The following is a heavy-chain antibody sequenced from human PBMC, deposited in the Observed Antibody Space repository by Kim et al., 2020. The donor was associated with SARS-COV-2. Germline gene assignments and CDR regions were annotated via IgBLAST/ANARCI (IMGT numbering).Heavy chain of an antibody. CDR1: GGSISSSSYY. J-gene: IGHJ3*02. CDR3: ARPVHPHYYDSSGYTPNGSDAFDI. CDR2: IYYSGST. Sequence: SETLSLTCTVSGGSISSSSYYWGWIRQPPGKGLEWIGSIYYSGSTYYNPSLKSRVTISVDTPKNQFSLKLSSVTAADTAVYYCARPVHPHYYDSSGYTPNGSDAFDIWGQGTMVTVSS. D-gene: IGHD3-22*01. V-gene: IGHV4-39*01.